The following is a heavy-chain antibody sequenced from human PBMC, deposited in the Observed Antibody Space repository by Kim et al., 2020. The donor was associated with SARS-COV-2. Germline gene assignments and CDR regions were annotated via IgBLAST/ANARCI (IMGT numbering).Heavy chain of an antibody. CDR1: GGTFSSYA. Sequence: SVKVSCKASGGTFSSYAISWVRQAPGQGLEWMGGIIPIFGTANYAQKFQGRVTITADESTSTAYMELSSLRSEDTAVYYWARGARWIEYCSGGSCYETLDYWGQGTLVTVSS. CDR2: IIPIFGTA. V-gene: IGHV1-69*13. D-gene: IGHD2-15*01. J-gene: IGHJ4*02. CDR3: ARGARWIEYCSGGSCYETLDY.